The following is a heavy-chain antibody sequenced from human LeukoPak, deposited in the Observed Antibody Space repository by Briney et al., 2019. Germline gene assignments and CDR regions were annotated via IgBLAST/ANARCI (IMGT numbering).Heavy chain of an antibody. V-gene: IGHV1-18*01. CDR3: ARDAKGLLLRYGSGSYDY. D-gene: IGHD3-10*01. CDR2: ISAYNGNT. CDR1: GYTFTSYG. J-gene: IGHJ4*02. Sequence: ASVKVSCKTSGYTFTSYGISWVRQAPGQGLEWMGWISAYNGNTNYAQKLQGRVTMTTDTSTSTAYMELRSLRSDDTAVYYCARDAKGLLLRYGSGSYDYWGQGTLVTVSS.